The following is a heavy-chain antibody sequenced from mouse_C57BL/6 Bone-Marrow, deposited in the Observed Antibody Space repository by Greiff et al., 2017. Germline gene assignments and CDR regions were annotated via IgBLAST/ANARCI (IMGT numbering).Heavy chain of an antibody. CDR1: GYTFTSYG. Sequence: VQRVESGAELARPGASVKLSCKASGYTFTSYGISWVKQRTGQGLEWIGEIYPRSGNTYYNEKFKGKATLTADKSSSTAYMELRSLTSEDSAVYFCARSDRFAYWGQGTLVTVSA. J-gene: IGHJ3*01. V-gene: IGHV1-81*01. CDR3: ARSDRFAY. CDR2: IYPRSGNT.